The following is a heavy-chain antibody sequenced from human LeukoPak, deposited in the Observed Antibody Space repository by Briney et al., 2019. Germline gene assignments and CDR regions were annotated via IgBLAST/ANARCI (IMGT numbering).Heavy chain of an antibody. J-gene: IGHJ4*02. V-gene: IGHV4-59*01. CDR1: GSSISSYY. CDR2: IYYSGST. Sequence: PSETLSLTCTVSGSSISSYYWSWIRQPPGKGREWIGYIYYSGSTNYNPSLKSRVTISVDTSKNQFSLKLSSVTAADTAVYYCARVGYYGSGRYQDYWGQGTLVTVSS. CDR3: ARVGYYGSGRYQDY. D-gene: IGHD3-10*01.